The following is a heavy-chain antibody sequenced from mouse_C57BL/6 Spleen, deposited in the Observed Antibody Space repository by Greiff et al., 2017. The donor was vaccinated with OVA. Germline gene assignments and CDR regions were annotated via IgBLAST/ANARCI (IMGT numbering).Heavy chain of an antibody. V-gene: IGHV5-16*01. Sequence: DVKLVESEGGLVQPGSSMKLSCTASGFTFSDYYMAWVRQVPEKGLEWVANINYDGSSTYYLDSLKSRFIISRDNAKNILYLQMSRLKSEDTATYYCARRARGWYFDVWGTGTTVTVSS. D-gene: IGHD3-3*01. CDR1: GFTFSDYY. CDR2: INYDGSST. CDR3: ARRARGWYFDV. J-gene: IGHJ1*03.